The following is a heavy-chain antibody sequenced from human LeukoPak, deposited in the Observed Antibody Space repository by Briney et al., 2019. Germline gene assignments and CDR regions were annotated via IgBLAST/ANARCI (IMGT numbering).Heavy chain of an antibody. CDR3: ARSPTYYDISTGYYSGLCDY. CDR1: GGSISYDY. Sequence: SETLSLTCTVSGGSISYDYWSWIRQPPGKGLEWIGYIYYSGSTKYNPSLKSRVTISVDTSKNQFSLKLSSVTAADTAVYYCARSPTYYDISTGYYSGLCDYWGQGTLVTVSS. CDR2: IYYSGST. J-gene: IGHJ4*02. D-gene: IGHD3-9*01. V-gene: IGHV4-59*08.